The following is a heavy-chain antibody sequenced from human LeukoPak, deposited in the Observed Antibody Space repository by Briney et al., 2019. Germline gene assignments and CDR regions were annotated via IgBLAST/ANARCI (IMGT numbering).Heavy chain of an antibody. CDR2: INHSGST. V-gene: IGHV4-34*01. CDR1: GGSFSGYY. CDR3: ARVYGEGYYYYYMDV. J-gene: IGHJ6*03. Sequence: SETLSLTCAVYGGSFSGYYWSWIRQPPGKGLEWIGEINHSGSTNYNPSLKSRVTISVDTSKNQFPLKLSSVTAADTAVYYCARVYGEGYYYYYMDVWGKGTTVTISS. D-gene: IGHD4-17*01.